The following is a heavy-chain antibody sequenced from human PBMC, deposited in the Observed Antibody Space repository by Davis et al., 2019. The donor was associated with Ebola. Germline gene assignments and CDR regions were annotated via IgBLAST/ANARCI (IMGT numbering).Heavy chain of an antibody. V-gene: IGHV3-30*18. J-gene: IGHJ6*03. CDR1: GFTFSSHG. CDR3: AKDYMDV. CDR2: ISYDGSNK. Sequence: GESLKISCAASGFTFSSHGMHWVRQAPGKGLEWVAVISYDGSNKYYADSVKGRFTISRDNSKNTLYLQMNSLRAEDTAVYYCAKDYMDVWGQGTTVTVSS.